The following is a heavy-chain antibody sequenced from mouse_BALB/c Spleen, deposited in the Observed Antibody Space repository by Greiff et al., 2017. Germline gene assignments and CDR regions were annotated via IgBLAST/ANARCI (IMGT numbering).Heavy chain of an antibody. Sequence: EVMLVESGGGLVKPGGSLKLSCAASGFTFSSYAMSWVRQSPEKRLEWVAEISSGGSYTYYPDTVTGRFTISRDNAKNTLYLEMSSLRSEDTAMYYCAREDGGYYAMDYWGQGTSVTVSS. J-gene: IGHJ4*01. CDR3: AREDGGYYAMDY. V-gene: IGHV5-9-4*01. CDR1: GFTFSSYA. CDR2: ISSGGSYT.